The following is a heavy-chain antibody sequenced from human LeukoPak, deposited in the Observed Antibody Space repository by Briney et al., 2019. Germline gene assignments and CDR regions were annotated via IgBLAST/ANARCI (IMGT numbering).Heavy chain of an antibody. CDR3: TREGGNN. Sequence: GGSLRLSCAASGFTFSNAWMSWVRQAPGKGLEWVGFIRSKAYGGTTEYAASVKGRFTISRDDSKSIAYLQMNSLKTEDTAVYYCTREGGNNWGQGTPVTVSS. CDR1: GFTFSNAW. D-gene: IGHD4-23*01. V-gene: IGHV3-49*04. J-gene: IGHJ4*02. CDR2: IRSKAYGGTT.